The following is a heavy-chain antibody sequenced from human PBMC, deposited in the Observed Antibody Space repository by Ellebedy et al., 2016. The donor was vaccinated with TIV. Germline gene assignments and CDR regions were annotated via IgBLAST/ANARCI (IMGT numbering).Heavy chain of an antibody. J-gene: IGHJ4*02. CDR1: GGTFTSYA. CDR2: TIPFFRSP. D-gene: IGHD3-10*01. V-gene: IGHV1-69*13. Sequence: AASVKVSCKASGGTFTSYAINWVRQVPGQGLEWLGGTIPFFRSPNYAQKFQGRVTINADDSTSTVYMELSSLRFEDTAVYYCGRDTDGLGRHDSWGQGTLVTVSS. CDR3: GRDTDGLGRHDS.